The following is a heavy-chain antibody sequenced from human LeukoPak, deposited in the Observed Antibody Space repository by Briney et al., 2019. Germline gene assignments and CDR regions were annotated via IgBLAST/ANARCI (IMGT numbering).Heavy chain of an antibody. CDR1: GYTFTSYY. J-gene: IGHJ6*04. CDR2: INPSGGST. Sequence: AAVKASCRASGYTFTSYYMHWVRHGPGQGIEWMGIINPSGGSTSYAQKFQGRVTMTRDTSTSTVYMELSSLRSEDTAVYYCARDPDYYYGMDVWGKGTTVTVSS. V-gene: IGHV1-46*01. CDR3: ARDPDYYYGMDV.